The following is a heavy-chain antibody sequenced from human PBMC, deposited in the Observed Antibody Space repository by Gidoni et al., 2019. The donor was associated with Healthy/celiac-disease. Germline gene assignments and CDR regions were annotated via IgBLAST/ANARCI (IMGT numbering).Heavy chain of an antibody. J-gene: IGHJ6*03. CDR3: ARDLPYYYYMDV. CDR2: ISSSSSYI. V-gene: IGHV3-21*01. Sequence: EVQLVESGGGLVKPGGSLRPSWAASGFTFSSYSMNWVRQAPGKGLEWVSSISSSSSYIYYADSVKGRFTISRDNAKNSLYLQMNSLRAEDTAVYYCARDLPYYYYMDVWGKGTTVTVSS. CDR1: GFTFSSYS.